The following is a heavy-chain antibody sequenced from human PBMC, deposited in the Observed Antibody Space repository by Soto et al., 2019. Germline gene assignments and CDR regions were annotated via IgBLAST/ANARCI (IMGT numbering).Heavy chain of an antibody. D-gene: IGHD2-2*01. V-gene: IGHV3-23*01. CDR3: ARYIPGVRYYGMDV. J-gene: IGHJ6*02. CDR2: IGESGTPT. Sequence: GGSLRLSCAASGFTFSSYAMKWVRRAPGKGLEWVSLIGESGTPTYYADSVKGRFTISRDNSGNTLFLEMYSLRAEDTAVYYCARYIPGVRYYGMDVWGQGTTVTVSS. CDR1: GFTFSSYA.